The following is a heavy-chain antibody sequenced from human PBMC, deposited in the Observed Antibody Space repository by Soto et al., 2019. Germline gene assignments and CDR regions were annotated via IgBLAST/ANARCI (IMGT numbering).Heavy chain of an antibody. V-gene: IGHV1-24*01. CDR2: FDPIFGEA. J-gene: IGHJ6*02. CDR1: GYTLTELS. D-gene: IGHD6-19*01. CDR3: ARAISVAGTGSITYYYYGMDV. Sequence: ASVKVSCKVSGYTLTELSMHWVRQAPGKGLEWMGGFDPIFGEAIYTQKFQGRVTITADESTSTAYMELSSLRSEDTAVYYCARAISVAGTGSITYYYYGMDVWGQGTTVTVSS.